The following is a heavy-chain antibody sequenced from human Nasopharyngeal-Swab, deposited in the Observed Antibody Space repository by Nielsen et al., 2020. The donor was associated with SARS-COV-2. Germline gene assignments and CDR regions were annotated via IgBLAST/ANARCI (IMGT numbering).Heavy chain of an antibody. Sequence: GESLKISCAASGFTFSSYDMHWVHQATGKGLEWVSAIGTAGDTYYPGSVKGRFTISRENAKNSLYLQMNSLRAGDTAVYYCAKEDRFRAFDIWGQGTMVTVSS. J-gene: IGHJ3*02. D-gene: IGHD2-15*01. CDR1: GFTFSSYD. CDR3: AKEDRFRAFDI. CDR2: IGTAGDT. V-gene: IGHV3-13*01.